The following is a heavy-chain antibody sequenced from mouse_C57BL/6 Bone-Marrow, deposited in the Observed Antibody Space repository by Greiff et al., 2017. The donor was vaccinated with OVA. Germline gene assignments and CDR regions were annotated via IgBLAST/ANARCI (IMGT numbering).Heavy chain of an antibody. CDR1: GYTFTDYY. V-gene: IGHV1-75*01. J-gene: IGHJ4*01. CDR2: IFPGSGST. CDR3: VYYDYDEFLYYYAMDY. Sequence: VQLQQSGPELVKPGASVKISCKASGYTFTDYYINWVKQRPGQGLEWIGWIFPGSGSTSYNAKFKGKATLTVDKSSSTAYMLLSSLTSEDSAVYFCVYYDYDEFLYYYAMDYWGQGTSVTVSS. D-gene: IGHD2-4*01.